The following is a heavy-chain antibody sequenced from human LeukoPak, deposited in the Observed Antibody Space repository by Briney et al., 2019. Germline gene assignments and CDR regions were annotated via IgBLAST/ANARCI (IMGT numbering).Heavy chain of an antibody. CDR3: ARQGIKAGYCTNGVCYENDY. CDR1: GGSISSSSYY. J-gene: IGHJ4*02. V-gene: IGHV4-39*01. Sequence: SETLSLTCTVSGGSISSSSYYWGWIRQPPGKRLEWIGSIYYSGSTYYNPSLKSRVTISVDTSKNQFSLKLSSVTAADTAVYYCARQGIKAGYCTNGVCYENDYWGQGTLVTVSS. D-gene: IGHD2-8*01. CDR2: IYYSGST.